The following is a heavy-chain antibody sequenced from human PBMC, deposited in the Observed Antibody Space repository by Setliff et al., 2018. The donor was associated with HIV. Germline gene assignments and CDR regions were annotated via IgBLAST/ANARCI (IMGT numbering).Heavy chain of an antibody. CDR2: INPKSGVA. CDR1: GYTFTDFY. Sequence: EASVKVSCKASGYTFTDFYIHWVRQAPGQGLEWIGRINPKSGVADYLKKFQGRVTMTTDTSTNTAHMELIRPRFDDTAVYYCARAHFLVAMTRNWFDPWGQGTLVTV. V-gene: IGHV1-2*06. J-gene: IGHJ5*02. CDR3: ARAHFLVAMTRNWFDP. D-gene: IGHD5-12*01.